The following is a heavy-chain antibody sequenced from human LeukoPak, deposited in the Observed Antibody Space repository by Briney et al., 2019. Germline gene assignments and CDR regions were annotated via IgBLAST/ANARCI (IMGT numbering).Heavy chain of an antibody. CDR1: GVSISSYY. J-gene: IGHJ4*02. Sequence: SETLSLTCTVSGVSISSYYLSWIRQPPGKGLEWVGYIYYSGSTNYNPSLKSRVTISVDTSKNQLCLKLSSVTAADTAVYYCARAGTNYYDSSGYSNWGQGTLVTVSS. CDR2: IYYSGST. CDR3: ARAGTNYYDSSGYSN. V-gene: IGHV4-59*01. D-gene: IGHD3-22*01.